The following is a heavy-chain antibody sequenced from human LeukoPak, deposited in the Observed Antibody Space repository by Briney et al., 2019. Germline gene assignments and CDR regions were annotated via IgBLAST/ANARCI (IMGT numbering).Heavy chain of an antibody. CDR3: ARVGRSYGSGSYRY. CDR1: GFTFNIYW. J-gene: IGHJ4*02. Sequence: GGSLRLSCAASGFTFNIYWMTWVRQAPGKGLEWVANIKQDGSEKYYVDSVKGRFTISRDNAKNSLYLQMNSLRAEDTAVYYCARVGRSYGSGSYRYWGQGTLVTVSS. CDR2: IKQDGSEK. V-gene: IGHV3-7*01. D-gene: IGHD3-10*01.